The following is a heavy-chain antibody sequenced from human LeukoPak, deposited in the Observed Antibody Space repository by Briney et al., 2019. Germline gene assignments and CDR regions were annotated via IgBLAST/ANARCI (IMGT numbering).Heavy chain of an antibody. J-gene: IGHJ6*03. CDR2: ISSSSSYI. Sequence: GGSLRLSCAASGFTFSSYSMNWVRQAPGKGLEWVPSISSSSSYIYYADSVKGRFTISRDNAKNSLYLQMNSLRAEDTAVYYCARGHGGDADAYMDVWGKGSTVTVSS. D-gene: IGHD3-10*01. V-gene: IGHV3-21*01. CDR1: GFTFSSYS. CDR3: ARGHGGDADAYMDV.